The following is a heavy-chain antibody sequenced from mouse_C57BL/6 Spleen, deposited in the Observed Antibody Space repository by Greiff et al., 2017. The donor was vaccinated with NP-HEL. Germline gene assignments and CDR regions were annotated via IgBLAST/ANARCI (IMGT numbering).Heavy chain of an antibody. V-gene: IGHV5-9-1*02. CDR1: GFTFSSYA. CDR2: ISSGGDYI. J-gene: IGHJ1*03. Sequence: EVKVEESGEGLVKPGGSLKLSCAASGFTFSSYAMSWVRQTPEKRLEWVAYISSGGDYIYYADTVKGRFTISRDNARNTLYLQMSSLKSEDTAMYYCTRGSPHWYFDVWGTGTTVTVSS. D-gene: IGHD1-1*01. CDR3: TRGSPHWYFDV.